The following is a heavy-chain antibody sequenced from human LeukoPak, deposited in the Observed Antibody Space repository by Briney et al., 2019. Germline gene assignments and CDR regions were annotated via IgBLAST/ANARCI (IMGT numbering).Heavy chain of an antibody. Sequence: GGSLRLSCAARGFSFTNAWTSWGPQAPGKGRQWGGRIKSNTDVRTRDFAAPVKGRFSISRDDSKNTLYLQMNSLKVEDTAVYYCAKGTGMSHCDYWGRGTLVTVSS. V-gene: IGHV3-15*01. J-gene: IGHJ4*02. D-gene: IGHD3-10*01. CDR3: AKGTGMSHCDY. CDR1: GFSFTNAW. CDR2: IKSNTDVRTR.